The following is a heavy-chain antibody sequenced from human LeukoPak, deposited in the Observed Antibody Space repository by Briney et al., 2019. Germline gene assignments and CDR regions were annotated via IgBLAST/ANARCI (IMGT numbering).Heavy chain of an antibody. CDR3: ARRKVATYGMDV. D-gene: IGHD1-14*01. CDR1: GDSVSSNSAT. Sequence: SQTLSLTCAISGDSVSSNSATWNWIRQSPSRGLEWLGRTYYRSRWYNDYAVSMKSRITINPDTSKNQFSLQLNSVTPEDTAVYYCARRKVATYGMDVWGQGTTVTVSS. CDR2: TYYRSRWYN. V-gene: IGHV6-1*01. J-gene: IGHJ6*02.